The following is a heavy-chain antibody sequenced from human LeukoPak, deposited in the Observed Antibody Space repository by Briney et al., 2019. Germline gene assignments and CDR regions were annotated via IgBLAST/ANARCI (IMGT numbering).Heavy chain of an antibody. CDR3: ARDRFLPLEYSRGPYFDY. CDR1: GYTFTGYY. D-gene: IGHD6-6*01. CDR2: INPNSGGT. Sequence: ASVKVSCKASGYTFTGYYMHWVRQAPGQGLEWMGWINPNSGGTNYAQKFQGRVTMTRDTSISTAYMELSRLRSDDTAVYHCARDRFLPLEYSRGPYFDYWGQGTLVTVSS. J-gene: IGHJ4*02. V-gene: IGHV1-2*02.